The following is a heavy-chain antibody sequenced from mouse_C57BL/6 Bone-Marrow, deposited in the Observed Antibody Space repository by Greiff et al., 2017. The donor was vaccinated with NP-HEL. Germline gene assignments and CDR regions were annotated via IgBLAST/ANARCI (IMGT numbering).Heavy chain of an antibody. Sequence: VQLQQSGPGLVAPSQSLSITCTVSGFSLTSYAISWVRQPPGKGLEWLGVIWTGGGTNYNSALKSRLSISKDNSKSQVFLKMNSLQTDDTARYYCARTGNYLITGAMDYWGQGTSVTVSS. CDR3: ARTGNYLITGAMDY. J-gene: IGHJ4*01. D-gene: IGHD2-1*01. V-gene: IGHV2-9-1*01. CDR1: GFSLTSYA. CDR2: IWTGGGT.